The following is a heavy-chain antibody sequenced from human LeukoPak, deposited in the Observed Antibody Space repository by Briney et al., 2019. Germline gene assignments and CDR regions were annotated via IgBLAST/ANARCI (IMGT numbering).Heavy chain of an antibody. CDR1: GYTFTTYG. D-gene: IGHD5-12*01. V-gene: IGHV1-18*01. CDR3: AGQRGYAWSRFDP. Sequence: ASVKVSCKSSGYTFTTYGITWVRQAPGQGLEWMGWISANNKDRRYAQNLQDRVTLTTDTSTSTAYMELRNLRSDDTAVYYCAGQRGYAWSRFDPWGQGTLVTVSS. J-gene: IGHJ5*02. CDR2: ISANNKDR.